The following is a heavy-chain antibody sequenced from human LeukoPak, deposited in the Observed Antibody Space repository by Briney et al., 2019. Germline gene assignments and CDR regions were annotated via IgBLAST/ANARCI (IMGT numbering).Heavy chain of an antibody. D-gene: IGHD3-16*02. CDR2: IHHDGRI. CDR1: GGSIDSTNW. CDR3: ARSHDHLWGNYPDY. Sequence: SETLSLTCDVSGGSIDSTNWWNWVRQPPGKGLEWIGEIHHDGRINYNPSLKSRVTLSVDKSKDQFSLRLNSVTAADTAMYYCARSHDHLWGNYPDYWGQGTLVTVSS. J-gene: IGHJ4*02. V-gene: IGHV4/OR15-8*01.